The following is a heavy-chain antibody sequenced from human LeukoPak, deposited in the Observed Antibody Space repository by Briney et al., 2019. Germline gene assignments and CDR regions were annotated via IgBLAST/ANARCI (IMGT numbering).Heavy chain of an antibody. CDR3: ARAQYSARAQYSSGWYYFDS. V-gene: IGHV3-48*04. D-gene: IGHD6-19*01. CDR1: GFTFSSYW. Sequence: GGSLRLSCAASGFTFSSYWMSWVRQAPGKGLEWVSYITTSSSTNYVDSVKGRFTISRDNGKNSLYLQMNSLRAEDTAVYYCARAQYSARAQYSSGWYYFDSWGQGTLVTVSS. J-gene: IGHJ4*02. CDR2: ITTSSST.